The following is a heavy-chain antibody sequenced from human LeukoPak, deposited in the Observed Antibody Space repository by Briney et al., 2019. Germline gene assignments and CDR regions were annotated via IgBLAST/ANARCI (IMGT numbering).Heavy chain of an antibody. Sequence: SQTLSLTCALSGDSVSSNSATWSWIRQSPPRGLEWLGRTYYRSKWYNDYALSVKSRITINADTSKNQFSLQLNSVTPEDTAVYYCAKVPSGTYFLSWFDPWGQGTLVTVSS. CDR2: TYYRSKWYN. CDR1: GDSVSSNSAT. J-gene: IGHJ5*02. CDR3: AKVPSGTYFLSWFDP. V-gene: IGHV6-1*01. D-gene: IGHD1-26*01.